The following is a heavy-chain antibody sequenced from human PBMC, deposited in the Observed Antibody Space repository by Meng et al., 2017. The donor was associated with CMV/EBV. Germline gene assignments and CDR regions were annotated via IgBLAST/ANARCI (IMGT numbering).Heavy chain of an antibody. CDR2: IYWNDDK. CDR3: AHSAGRLGEKEFDP. J-gene: IGHJ5*02. D-gene: IGHD3-10*01. V-gene: IGHV2-5*01. Sequence: SGFSLSTSGVGVGWISQPPGKALEWLALIYWNDDKRYSPSLKSRLTITKDTSKNQVVLTMTNMDPVDTATYYCAHSAGRLGEKEFDPWGQGTLVTVSS. CDR1: GFSLSTSGVG.